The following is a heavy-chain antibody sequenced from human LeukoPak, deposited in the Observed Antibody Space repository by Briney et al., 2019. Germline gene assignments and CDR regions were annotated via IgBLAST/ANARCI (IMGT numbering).Heavy chain of an antibody. D-gene: IGHD3-10*01. V-gene: IGHV3-23*01. CDR1: GFTFSSYA. Sequence: GGSLRLSCAASGFTFSSYAMSWVRQAPGKGLEWVSGISGSGSSTDYADSVKGRFTISRDISKNTLFLQMNSLRAEDTAVYYCARDASRGTGYLCDYWGQGTLVTVSS. J-gene: IGHJ4*02. CDR3: ARDASRGTGYLCDY. CDR2: ISGSGSST.